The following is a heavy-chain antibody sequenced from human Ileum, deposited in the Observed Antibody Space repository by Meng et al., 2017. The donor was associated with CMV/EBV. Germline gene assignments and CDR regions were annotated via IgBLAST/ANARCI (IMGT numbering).Heavy chain of an antibody. D-gene: IGHD6-19*01. Sequence: VQLGESGGGLVKPAVPLRRSCAASGVTFSDACRSWVRQASGKGLEWVARIKTKSHGETTDYAAFVKGRFTISRDDSKKTLVLQMNTLETEDTAMYYCTIGLGKTDMDYWGQGTLVTVSS. CDR2: IKTKSHGETT. V-gene: IGHV3-15*01. CDR3: TIGLGKTDMDY. CDR1: GVTFSDAC. J-gene: IGHJ4*02.